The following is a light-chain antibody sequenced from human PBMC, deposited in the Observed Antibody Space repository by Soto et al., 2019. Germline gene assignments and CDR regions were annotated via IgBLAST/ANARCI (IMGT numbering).Light chain of an antibody. CDR1: QSVSSN. CDR3: QQYNNWPPGT. V-gene: IGKV3-15*01. Sequence: EIVMTQSPATLSVSPGERATLSCRASQSVSSNLAWYQQKPGQAPRLLIYGASTRATGIPARFSGSASGTEFTLTISSLQSEDFAVYYCQQYNNWPPGTFGQGTKVEI. J-gene: IGKJ1*01. CDR2: GAS.